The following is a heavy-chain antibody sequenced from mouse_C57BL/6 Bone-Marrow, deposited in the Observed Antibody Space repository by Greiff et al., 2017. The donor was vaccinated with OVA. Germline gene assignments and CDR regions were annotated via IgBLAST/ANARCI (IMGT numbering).Heavy chain of an antibody. Sequence: QVQLKQSGPELVKPGASVKISCKASGYAFSSSWMHWVKQRPGKGLEWIGRIYPGDGDTNYNGKFKGKATLTADKSSSTAYMHLSSLTSEDTAVYFCAPLRPGFAYWGQGTLVTVSA. CDR1: GYAFSSSW. CDR2: IYPGDGDT. D-gene: IGHD3-2*02. J-gene: IGHJ3*01. CDR3: APLRPGFAY. V-gene: IGHV1-82*01.